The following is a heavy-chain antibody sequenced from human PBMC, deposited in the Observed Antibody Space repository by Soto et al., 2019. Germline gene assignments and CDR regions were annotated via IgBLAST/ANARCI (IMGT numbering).Heavy chain of an antibody. CDR3: AKDRSEVVAAVNPNWFDP. CDR2: ISGSGGST. J-gene: IGHJ5*02. Sequence: PGGSLRLSCAASGFTFSSYAMSWVRQAPGKGLEWVSAISGSGGSTYYADSVKGRFTISRDNSKNTLYLQMNSLRAEDTAVYYCAKDRSEVVAAVNPNWFDPWGQGTLVTVSS. CDR1: GFTFSSYA. V-gene: IGHV3-23*01. D-gene: IGHD2-15*01.